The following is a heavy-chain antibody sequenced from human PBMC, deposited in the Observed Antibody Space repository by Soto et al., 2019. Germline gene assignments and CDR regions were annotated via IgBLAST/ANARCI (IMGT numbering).Heavy chain of an antibody. CDR3: AGEYDSSGY. CDR2: ISYDGSNK. V-gene: IGHV3-30-3*01. Sequence: VGSLRLSCAASGFTLSSYAMHWVRQAPGKGLEWVAVISYDGSNKYYADSVKGRFTISRDNSKNTLYLQMNSLRAEDTAVYYCAGEYDSSGYWGQGTLVTVSS. CDR1: GFTLSSYA. J-gene: IGHJ4*02. D-gene: IGHD3-22*01.